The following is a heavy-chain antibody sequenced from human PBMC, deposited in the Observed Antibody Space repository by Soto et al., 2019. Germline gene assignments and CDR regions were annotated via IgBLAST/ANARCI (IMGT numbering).Heavy chain of an antibody. Sequence: QVQLLQSGAEVKKPGASVKVSCKVSGHTLTELSMHWVRQAPGRGLEWMGGFDPEDGETIFAQKFQGRVTMTEDTSTDSTYMELTXMRSEDTAVYXXAAXGTRWLHSPFDYWGQGTLVTISS. CDR2: FDPEDGET. V-gene: IGHV1-24*01. CDR3: AAXGTRWLHSPFDY. J-gene: IGHJ4*02. CDR1: GHTLTELS. D-gene: IGHD1-1*01.